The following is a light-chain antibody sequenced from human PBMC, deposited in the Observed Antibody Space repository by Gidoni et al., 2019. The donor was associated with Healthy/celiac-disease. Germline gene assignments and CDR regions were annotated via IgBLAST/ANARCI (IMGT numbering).Light chain of an antibody. Sequence: SYLLTQPPSVSVAPGKTARITCRGNNIGSKSVHWYQQKPGQAPVLVIYYDSDRPSGIPERFSGSNSGNTATLTISRVEAGDEADYYCQVWDSSSDHVVFGGGTKLTVL. J-gene: IGLJ2*01. CDR3: QVWDSSSDHVV. V-gene: IGLV3-21*04. CDR2: YDS. CDR1: NIGSKS.